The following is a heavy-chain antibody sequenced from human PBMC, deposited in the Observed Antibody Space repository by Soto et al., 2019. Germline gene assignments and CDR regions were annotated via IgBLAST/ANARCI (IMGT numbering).Heavy chain of an antibody. CDR3: AKLCRSLGFGSMRYFDSSDSDWYLDL. V-gene: IGHV3-30*18. CDR2: VSFDGRDE. D-gene: IGHD3-22*01. CDR1: GFTLRNHG. J-gene: IGHJ2*01. Sequence: QVQLVESGGGVVQPGRSLRLSCAVSGFTLRNHGMHWVRQSPGKGLEWVAVVSFDGRDEYYANSVKGRFTVSRDNSMNSVYLQMNSLKDEDTAVYYCAKLCRSLGFGSMRYFDSSDSDWYLDLWGRGTLVTVSS.